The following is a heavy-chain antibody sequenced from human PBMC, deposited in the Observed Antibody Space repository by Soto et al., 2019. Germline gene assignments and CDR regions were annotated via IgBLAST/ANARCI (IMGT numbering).Heavy chain of an antibody. V-gene: IGHV1-69*01. D-gene: IGHD3-10*01. CDR1: GGTFSSYA. J-gene: IGHJ6*02. CDR2: IIPIFGTA. Sequence: QVQLVQSGAEVKKPGSSVKVSCKASGGTFSSYAISCVRQAPGQGLEWMGGIIPIFGTANYAQKFQGRVTITADESTSTAYMELSSLRSEDTAVYYCANLMVRGVTANGYYGMDVWGQGTTVTVSS. CDR3: ANLMVRGVTANGYYGMDV.